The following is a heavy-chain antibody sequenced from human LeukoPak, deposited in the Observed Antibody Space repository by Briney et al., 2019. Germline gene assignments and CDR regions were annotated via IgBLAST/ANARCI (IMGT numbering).Heavy chain of an antibody. J-gene: IGHJ4*02. D-gene: IGHD2-2*01. V-gene: IGHV3-74*01. Sequence: PGGSLRLSCAASGFTFSSYWMHWVRQAPGKGLVWVSRINTDGSSTSYADSVKGRFTISRDNAKNTLYLQMNSLRAEDTAVYYCAKDLEGYCSSTSCYPGYWGQGTLVTVSS. CDR3: AKDLEGYCSSTSCYPGY. CDR1: GFTFSSYW. CDR2: INTDGSST.